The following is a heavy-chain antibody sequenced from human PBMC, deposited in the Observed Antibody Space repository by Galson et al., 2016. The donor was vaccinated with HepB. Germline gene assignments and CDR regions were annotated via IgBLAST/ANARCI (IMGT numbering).Heavy chain of an antibody. CDR2: IYWDDDK. CDR1: GFSLSTSGVG. J-gene: IGHJ4*02. CDR3: AHRHIPGECRGGSGDAGDLPTY. V-gene: IGHV2-5*02. D-gene: IGHD2-15*01. Sequence: HSLVTPTQPLPLTCPFSGFSLSTSGVGVGWIRQPPGKALEWLALIYWDDDKRYSPSLKSRLTITQDTSKNQVVLTMTNRDTVDTATAYCAHRHIPGECRGGSGDAGDLPTYGGQGTLVTVSS.